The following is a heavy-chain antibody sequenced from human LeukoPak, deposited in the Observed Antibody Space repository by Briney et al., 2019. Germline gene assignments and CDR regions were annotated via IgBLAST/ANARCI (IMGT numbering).Heavy chain of an antibody. D-gene: IGHD2/OR15-2a*01. CDR2: INTDGSHT. J-gene: IGHJ4*02. CDR3: ARDTSGYVDY. V-gene: IGHV3-74*01. CDR1: GFTFIGNW. Sequence: PGGSLRLSCAASGFTFIGNWMHWVRQDPGKGLVWVSHINTDGSHTWYADSVKGRFTISIDNARNTLYLQMNSLRAEDTSVYYCARDTSGYVDYWGQGILVTVSS.